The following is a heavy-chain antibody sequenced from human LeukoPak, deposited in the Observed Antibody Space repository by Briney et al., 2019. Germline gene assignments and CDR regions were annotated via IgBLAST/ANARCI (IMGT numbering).Heavy chain of an antibody. Sequence: SVKVSCKASGYTFTSYYMHWVRQAPGQGLGWMGGIIPIFGTANYAQKFQGRVTITADESTSTAYMELSSLRSEDTAVYYCAMVLGTSYYYGMDVWGQGTTVTVSS. V-gene: IGHV1-69*13. J-gene: IGHJ6*02. D-gene: IGHD1-1*01. CDR1: GYTFTSYY. CDR3: AMVLGTSYYYGMDV. CDR2: IIPIFGTA.